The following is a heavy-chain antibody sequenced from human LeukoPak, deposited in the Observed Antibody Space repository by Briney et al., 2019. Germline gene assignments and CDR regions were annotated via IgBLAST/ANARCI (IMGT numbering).Heavy chain of an antibody. J-gene: IGHJ4*02. CDR3: VKEQGSGYYRTADY. CDR2: ITYDGITT. CDR1: GFTLSSCG. D-gene: IGHD3-10*01. Sequence: GTSLRLSCVASGFTLSSCGMHWVRQAPGKGLEWVAVITYDGITTYSDDSVKGRFTISRDTSKSTLHLQMHNLRPEDTAVYFCVKEQGSGYYRTADYWGQGTLVTVSS. V-gene: IGHV3-30*18.